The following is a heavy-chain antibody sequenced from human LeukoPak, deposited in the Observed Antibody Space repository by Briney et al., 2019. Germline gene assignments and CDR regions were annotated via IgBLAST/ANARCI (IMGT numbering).Heavy chain of an antibody. V-gene: IGHV4-38-2*01. Sequence: SETLSLTCAVSDYSDTSAYYWGWIRQFPGKGLEWIGSIFHGETTYYNPSLESRVTISVDPSKNQFSLRLTSVTAADTAVYYCARVGSSWYWDDYWGQGTLVTVSS. CDR3: ARVGSSWYWDDY. CDR2: IFHGETT. J-gene: IGHJ4*02. D-gene: IGHD6-13*01. CDR1: DYSDTSAYY.